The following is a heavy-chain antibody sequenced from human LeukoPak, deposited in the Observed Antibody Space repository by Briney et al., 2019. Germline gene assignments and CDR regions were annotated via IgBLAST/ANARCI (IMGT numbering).Heavy chain of an antibody. Sequence: PSETLSLTCTVSTNSMSSDHYWGWIRQPPGTGLEWIGNVDPSGNTYYNPSLKSRAAISLDTSKKQFSLNLTPVTAADTAVYYCATVRALHYGDWYFHSWGHGTRVTVSS. CDR3: ATVRALHYGDWYFHS. D-gene: IGHD4-17*01. CDR1: TNSMSSDHY. V-gene: IGHV4-38-2*02. CDR2: VDPSGNT. J-gene: IGHJ4*01.